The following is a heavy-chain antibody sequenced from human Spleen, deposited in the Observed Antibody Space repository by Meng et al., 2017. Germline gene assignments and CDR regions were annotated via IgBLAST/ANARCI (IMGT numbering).Heavy chain of an antibody. J-gene: IGHJ4*02. CDR3: ARDGGSGSFYKDY. CDR1: GFTFSSCG. D-gene: IGHD3-10*01. CDR2: IWYDGSNK. V-gene: IGHV3-33*01. Sequence: GESLKISCAASGFTFSSCGMHWVRQAPGKGLEWVALIWYDGSNKYYADSVKGRFTISRDNSKNTLSLQMNSLRVEDTAVYYCARDGGSGSFYKDYWGQGTLVTVSS.